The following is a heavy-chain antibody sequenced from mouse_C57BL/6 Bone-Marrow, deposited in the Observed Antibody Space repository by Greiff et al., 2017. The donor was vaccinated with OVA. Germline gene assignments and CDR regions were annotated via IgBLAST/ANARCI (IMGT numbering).Heavy chain of an antibody. Sequence: EVKLQESGPGLVKPSQSLSLTCSVTGYSITSGYYWNWIRQFPGNKLEWMGYISYDGSNNYNPSLKNRISITRDTSKNQFFLKLNSVTTEDTATYYCARGNSNYVFAYWGQGTLVTVSA. CDR1: GYSITSGYY. D-gene: IGHD2-5*01. V-gene: IGHV3-6*01. CDR2: ISYDGSN. CDR3: ARGNSNYVFAY. J-gene: IGHJ3*01.